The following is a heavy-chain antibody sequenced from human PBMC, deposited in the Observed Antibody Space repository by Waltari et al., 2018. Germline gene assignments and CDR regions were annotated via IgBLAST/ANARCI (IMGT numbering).Heavy chain of an antibody. CDR1: GYTFTSYY. Sequence: QVQLVQSGAEVKKPGASVKVSCKASGYTFTSYYMHWVRQAPGQGLEWMGLITPSGGSTSYAQKFQGRVTMTRETSTSTVYMELSSLRSEDTAVYYCARDSSLRSYGMDVWGQGTTVTVSS. D-gene: IGHD6-13*01. J-gene: IGHJ6*02. V-gene: IGHV1-46*01. CDR2: ITPSGGST. CDR3: ARDSSLRSYGMDV.